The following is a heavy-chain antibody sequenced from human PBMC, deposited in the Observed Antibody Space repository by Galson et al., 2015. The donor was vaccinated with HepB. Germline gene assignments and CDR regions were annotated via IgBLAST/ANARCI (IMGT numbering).Heavy chain of an antibody. CDR1: GGTFSGYA. Sequence: SVKVSCKASGGTFSGYAISWVRQAPGQGLEWMGGIIPIFGTANYAQKFQGRVTITADESTSTAYMELSSLRSEDTAVYYCARDRKLGYCSGGSCPLDYWGQGTLVTVSS. J-gene: IGHJ4*02. D-gene: IGHD2-15*01. V-gene: IGHV1-69*13. CDR2: IIPIFGTA. CDR3: ARDRKLGYCSGGSCPLDY.